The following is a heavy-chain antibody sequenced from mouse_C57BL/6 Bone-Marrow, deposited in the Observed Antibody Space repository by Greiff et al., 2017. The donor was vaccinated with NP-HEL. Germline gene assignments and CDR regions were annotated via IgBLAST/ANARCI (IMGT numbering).Heavy chain of an antibody. CDR1: GYTFTSYW. V-gene: IGHV1-55*01. D-gene: IGHD1-1*01. CDR2: IYPGSGST. CDR3: ARESNTGVARYALDY. J-gene: IGHJ4*01. Sequence: QVQLKQPGAELVKPGASVKMSCKASGYTFTSYWITWVKQRPGQGLEWIGDIYPGSGSTNYNEKFKSKATLTVDTSSSTGYMQLRSLTSEDSAVYYCARESNTGVARYALDYCGQGTAVTVSS.